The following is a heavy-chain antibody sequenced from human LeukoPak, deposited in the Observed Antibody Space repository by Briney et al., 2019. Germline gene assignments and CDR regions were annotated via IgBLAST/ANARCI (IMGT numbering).Heavy chain of an antibody. D-gene: IGHD6-13*01. CDR2: IYSGGST. CDR1: GFTVSSNY. V-gene: IGHV3-66*01. Sequence: PGGSLRLSCAASGFTVSSNYMSWVRQAPGKGLERVSVIYSGGSTYYADSVKGRFTISRDNSKNTLYLQMNSLRAEDTAAYYCARIAAAGTCVDYWGQGTLVTVSS. CDR3: ARIAAAGTCVDY. J-gene: IGHJ4*02.